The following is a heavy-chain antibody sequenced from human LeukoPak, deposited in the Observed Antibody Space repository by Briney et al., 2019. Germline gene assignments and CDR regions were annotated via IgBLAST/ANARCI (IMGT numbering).Heavy chain of an antibody. CDR1: GDSISGDYY. CDR2: IYTGGT. Sequence: SETLSLTCTVSGDSISGDYYYNWIRHPAGERLEWIGRIYTGGTDYNPSLNSRVAVSLDTSKNQFSLKLTSVTAADTAVYYCARLLWFGEGFFLSYWGQGTLVAVSS. CDR3: ARLLWFGEGFFLSY. J-gene: IGHJ4*02. V-gene: IGHV4-4*07. D-gene: IGHD3-10*01.